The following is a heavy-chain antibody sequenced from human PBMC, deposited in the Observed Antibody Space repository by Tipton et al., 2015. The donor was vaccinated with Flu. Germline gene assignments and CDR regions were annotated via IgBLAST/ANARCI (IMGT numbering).Heavy chain of an antibody. CDR2: IYPSGST. Sequence: TLSLTCTVSGYSISSGYYWGWIRQPPGKGLEWIGSIYPSGSTYYNPSLKSRVTISVDTSKNQFSLKLSSVTAADTAVYYCASVAVAGGGDYWGQGTLVTVSS. D-gene: IGHD6-19*01. J-gene: IGHJ4*02. CDR1: GYSISSGYY. V-gene: IGHV4-38-2*02. CDR3: ASVAVAGGGDY.